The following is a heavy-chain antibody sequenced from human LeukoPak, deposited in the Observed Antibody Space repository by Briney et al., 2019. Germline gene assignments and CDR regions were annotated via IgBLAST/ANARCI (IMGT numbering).Heavy chain of an antibody. D-gene: IGHD3-22*01. J-gene: IGHJ4*02. V-gene: IGHV4-34*01. CDR1: GGSLSGYY. CDR3: ARHSIANYDSSGYYSQYYFDY. CDR2: INHSGST. Sequence: NSSETLSLTCAVYGGSLSGYYWSWIRQPPGKGLEWIGEINHSGSTNCNPSLKSRVTISVDTSKNQFSLKLSSVTAADTAVYYCARHSIANYDSSGYYSQYYFDYWGQGTLVIVSS.